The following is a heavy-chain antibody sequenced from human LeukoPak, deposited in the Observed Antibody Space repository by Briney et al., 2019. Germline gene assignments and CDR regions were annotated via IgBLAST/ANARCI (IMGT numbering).Heavy chain of an antibody. Sequence: GGSLRLSCAASGFSFSNAWMSWVRQAPGKGLEWVGRTKSKTDGGTTDYAAPVKGRFTISTDDSQNTLYPQMNSLKTEDTAVYYCTTFEYWGQGTLVTVSS. J-gene: IGHJ4*02. CDR3: TTFEY. CDR1: GFSFSNAW. V-gene: IGHV3-15*01. CDR2: TKSKTDGGTT.